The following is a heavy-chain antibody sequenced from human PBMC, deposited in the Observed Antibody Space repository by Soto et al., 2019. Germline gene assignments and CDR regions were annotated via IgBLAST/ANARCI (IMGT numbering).Heavy chain of an antibody. CDR1: GYPFTDLY. V-gene: IGHV1-2*02. Sequence: ASVKVSCKPSGYPFTDLYIHWVRQAPGLGLEWMGWIDPRSGASRKTQRFQGRFTMTRDTSTNTVYMELSSLRSDDTAVYFCARGNYGPLDYWGQGTLLTVYS. CDR3: ARGNYGPLDY. CDR2: IDPRSGAS. D-gene: IGHD3-10*01. J-gene: IGHJ4*02.